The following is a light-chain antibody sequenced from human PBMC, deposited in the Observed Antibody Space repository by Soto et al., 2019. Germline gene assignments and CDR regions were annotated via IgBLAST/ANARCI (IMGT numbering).Light chain of an antibody. Sequence: DIQMTQSPSTLSASVGDTVTITCRASQTISGWLAWYQQRPGKAPNLLIFDASTLESGVPSRFSGSGPGTEFTLTISSLQPDDFATYYCQQYNSYPLTFGGGTKVDIK. CDR2: DAS. V-gene: IGKV1-5*01. J-gene: IGKJ4*01. CDR1: QTISGW. CDR3: QQYNSYPLT.